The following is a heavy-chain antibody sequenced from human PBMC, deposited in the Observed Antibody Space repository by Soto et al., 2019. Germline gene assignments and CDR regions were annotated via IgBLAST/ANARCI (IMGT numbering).Heavy chain of an antibody. CDR1: GFTFSSYA. Sequence: QVQLVESGGGVVQPGRSLRLSCAASGFTFSSYAMHWVRQAPGKGLEWVAVISYDGSNKYYADSVKGRFTISRDNSKNTLYLQMNSLRAEDTAVYYCARDKGGDYCDYGAFDIWGQGTMVTVSS. D-gene: IGHD4-17*01. CDR2: ISYDGSNK. V-gene: IGHV3-30-3*01. J-gene: IGHJ3*02. CDR3: ARDKGGDYCDYGAFDI.